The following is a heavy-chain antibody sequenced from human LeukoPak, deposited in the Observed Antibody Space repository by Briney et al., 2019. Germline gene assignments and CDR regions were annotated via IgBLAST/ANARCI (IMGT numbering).Heavy chain of an antibody. CDR2: INSDGSAT. J-gene: IGHJ2*01. V-gene: IGHV3-74*01. D-gene: IGHD6-13*01. CDR1: GFTFSSYW. Sequence: GGSLRLSCAASGFTFSSYWMHWVRQAPGMGLVWVSRINSDGSATNYADSVKGRFTISRDNAENTLYLQMNSLRAEDTAVYYCARLAAAARNWYFDLWGRGTLVTVSS. CDR3: ARLAAAARNWYFDL.